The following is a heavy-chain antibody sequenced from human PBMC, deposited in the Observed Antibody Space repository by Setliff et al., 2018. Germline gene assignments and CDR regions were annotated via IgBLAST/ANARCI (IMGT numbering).Heavy chain of an antibody. D-gene: IGHD1-1*01. Sequence: PSETLSLTCKVSGDSMNSGVYYWAWIRQPPGKGPEWIGRIYSGGTTYYNSSLKSRVTISADTSKSQFSLRLNSVTAADTAVYYCARTGTYRYFDYWGRGTLVTVSS. CDR1: GDSMNSGVYY. CDR3: ARTGTYRYFDY. V-gene: IGHV4-39*01. CDR2: IYSGGTT. J-gene: IGHJ4*02.